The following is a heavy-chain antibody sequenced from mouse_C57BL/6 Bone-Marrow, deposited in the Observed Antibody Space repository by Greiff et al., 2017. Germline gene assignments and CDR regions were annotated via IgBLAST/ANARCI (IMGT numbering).Heavy chain of an antibody. D-gene: IGHD1-1*01. CDR2: ISNGGGST. CDR3: ARPGSTLYYYAMDY. J-gene: IGHJ4*01. V-gene: IGHV5-12*01. Sequence: EVHLVESGGGLVQPGGSLKLSCAASGFTFSDYYMYWVRQTPEKRLEWVAYISNGGGSTYYPDTVKGRFTISRDNAKNTLYLQMSRLKSEDTAMYYCARPGSTLYYYAMDYWGQGTSVTVSS. CDR1: GFTFSDYY.